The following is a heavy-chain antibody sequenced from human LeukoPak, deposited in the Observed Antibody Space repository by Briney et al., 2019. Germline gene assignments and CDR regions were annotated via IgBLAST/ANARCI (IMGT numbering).Heavy chain of an antibody. J-gene: IGHJ5*02. CDR2: IPYGGSNK. D-gene: IGHD6-13*01. CDR3: ARATIAAAAPNWFDP. V-gene: IGHV3-30-3*01. Sequence: PGGSLRLSCAASGFTFSSYAMHWVRQAPGRGLEWVAVIPYGGSNKYYADSVKGRFTISRDNSKNTLYLQMNSLRAEDTAVYYCARATIAAAAPNWFDPWGQGTLVTVSS. CDR1: GFTFSSYA.